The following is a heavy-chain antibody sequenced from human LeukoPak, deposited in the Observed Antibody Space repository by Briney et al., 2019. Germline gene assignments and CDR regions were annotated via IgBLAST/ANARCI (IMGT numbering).Heavy chain of an antibody. J-gene: IGHJ4*02. CDR3: ARDYGDHGFDY. D-gene: IGHD4-17*01. V-gene: IGHV4-30-4*01. Sequence: PSETLSLTCTFSGGSISSGEYYWSWIRQPPRKGLEWVGYIYHSGTTDYSPSLKRRVTISRDTSKNQFSLKLSSVTAADTAVYYCARDYGDHGFDYWGQGTLVTVSS. CDR1: GGSISSGEYY. CDR2: IYHSGTT.